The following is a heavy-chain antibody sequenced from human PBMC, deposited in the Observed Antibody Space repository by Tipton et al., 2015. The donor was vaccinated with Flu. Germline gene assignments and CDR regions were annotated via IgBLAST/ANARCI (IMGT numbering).Heavy chain of an antibody. CDR2: ISPYTDNS. Sequence: QLVQSGGEVKKPGASVKVSCKTSGYTFNTYGISWVRQAPGQGLEWMGWISPYTDNSNYAQKFQGRVTMTTDTSTNTAYMEVRSLRLDDTAVYYCVRDMPQGIVVIPPAKRFDFWGQGTLVTVSS. CDR1: GYTFNTYG. CDR3: VRDMPQGIVVIPPAKRFDF. D-gene: IGHD2-2*01. J-gene: IGHJ4*02. V-gene: IGHV1-18*01.